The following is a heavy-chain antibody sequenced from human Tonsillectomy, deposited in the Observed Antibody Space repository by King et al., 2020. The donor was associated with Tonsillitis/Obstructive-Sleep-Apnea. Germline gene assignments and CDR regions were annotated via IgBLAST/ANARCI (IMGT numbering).Heavy chain of an antibody. CDR3: ARGDDYDDYLDS. D-gene: IGHD4-17*01. V-gene: IGHV4-31*03. J-gene: IGHJ4*02. Sequence: VQLQESGPGLVKPSHTLSLTCTVSGGSISSGGYYWSWIRQHPGKGLEWIGYIYYSGTTYYNPSLKSRLSISLDTSKNQFSLKLSSVTAADPAVYFCARGDDYDDYLDSWGQGTLVTVSS. CDR2: IYYSGTT. CDR1: GGSISSGGYY.